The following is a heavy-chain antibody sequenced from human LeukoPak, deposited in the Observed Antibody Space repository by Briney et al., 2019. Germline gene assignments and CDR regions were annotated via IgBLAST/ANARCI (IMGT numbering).Heavy chain of an antibody. J-gene: IGHJ5*02. CDR3: AREGLNMVRGVIPKEAWGWFDP. Sequence: PSETLSLTCTVSGGSISSGSYYWNWIRQPAGKVLEGIGRIYTSGSTNYNPSLNSPVTVSVDTSKNQFSLKLSSVTAADTAVYYCAREGLNMVRGVIPKEAWGWFDPWGQGTLVTVSS. D-gene: IGHD3-10*01. V-gene: IGHV4-61*02. CDR1: GGSISSGSYY. CDR2: IYTSGST.